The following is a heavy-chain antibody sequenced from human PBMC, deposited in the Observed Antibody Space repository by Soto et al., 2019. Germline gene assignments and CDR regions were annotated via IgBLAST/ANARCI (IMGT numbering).Heavy chain of an antibody. Sequence: SVKVSCKASGYTFRSHAMHWVRQAPGQRPEWMAWISTDNGNTKYSEVFQARLTVTRDTSSSTVYMELSSLRSEDTAVYYCVRKSGLLWLLDFWGKGSLDPVSP. V-gene: IGHV1-3*04. CDR1: GYTFRSHA. D-gene: IGHD3-22*01. J-gene: IGHJ4*01. CDR3: VRKSGLLWLLDF. CDR2: ISTDNGNT.